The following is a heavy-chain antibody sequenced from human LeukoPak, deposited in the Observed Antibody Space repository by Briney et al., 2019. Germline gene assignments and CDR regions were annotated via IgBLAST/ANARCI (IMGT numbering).Heavy chain of an antibody. CDR3: ARGQWELLGTGPYYYYYYMDV. CDR2: INPSGGST. CDR1: GYTFTSYY. Sequence: ASVKVSCKASGYTFTSYYMHWVRQAPGQGLEWMGIINPSGGSTSYAQKFQGRVTMTRDMSTSTVYMELSSLRSEDTAVYYCARGQWELLGTGPYYYYYYMDVWGKGTTVTVSS. J-gene: IGHJ6*03. D-gene: IGHD1-26*01. V-gene: IGHV1-46*01.